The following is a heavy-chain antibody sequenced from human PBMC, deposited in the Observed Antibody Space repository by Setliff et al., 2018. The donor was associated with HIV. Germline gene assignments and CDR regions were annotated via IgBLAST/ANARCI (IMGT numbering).Heavy chain of an antibody. D-gene: IGHD3-22*01. CDR2: TYYSGRT. J-gene: IGHJ4*02. Sequence: SETLSLTCTVSGGPISSYYWSWIRQPPGKGLEWIGYTYYSGRTNYNPSLKSRVTISVDTSRNQFSLKLSSVTAADTAVYYCARGLTYYHDTTGFFPRSYYFDYWGQGTLVTVSS. V-gene: IGHV4-59*08. CDR1: GGPISSYY. CDR3: ARGLTYYHDTTGFFPRSYYFDY.